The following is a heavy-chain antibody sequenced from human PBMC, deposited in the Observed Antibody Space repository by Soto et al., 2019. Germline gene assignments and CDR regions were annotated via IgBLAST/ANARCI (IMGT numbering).Heavy chain of an antibody. J-gene: IGHJ4*02. V-gene: IGHV3-23*01. Sequence: VGSLRLSCAASGFTFSSYAMSWVRQAPGKGLEWVSAISGSGGSTYYADSVKGRFTISRDNSKNTLYLQMNSLRAEDTAVYYCASRFRQLVQLVWGQGTLVTVSS. CDR3: ASRFRQLVQLV. D-gene: IGHD6-6*01. CDR1: GFTFSSYA. CDR2: ISGSGGST.